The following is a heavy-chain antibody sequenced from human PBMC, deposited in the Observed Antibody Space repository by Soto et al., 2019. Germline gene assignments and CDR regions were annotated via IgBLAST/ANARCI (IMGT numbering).Heavy chain of an antibody. V-gene: IGHV3-11*05. CDR1: GCTFNDYQ. J-gene: IGHJ4*02. CDR3: ARIVGLRLNDY. Sequence: QVQLVESGGGLVKPGGSQRLSCAVSGCTFNDYQMTWFRQAPGKGLEWVSRISSTGSYADYADSVKGRFTVSRDNANNTVYLQMDSLRDEDTAVYFCARIVGLRLNDYWGQGTLVIVSS. D-gene: IGHD1-26*01. CDR2: ISSTGSYA.